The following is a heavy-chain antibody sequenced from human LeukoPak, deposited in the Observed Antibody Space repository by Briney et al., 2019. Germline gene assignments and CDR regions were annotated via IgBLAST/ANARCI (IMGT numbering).Heavy chain of an antibody. J-gene: IGHJ4*02. D-gene: IGHD6-19*01. CDR2: IYYSGST. V-gene: IGHV4-39*07. Sequence: SETLSLTCTVSGGSISSYYWGWIRQPPGKGLEWIGSIYYSGSTYYNPSLKSRVTISVDTSKNQFSLKLSSVTAADTAVYYCASPGIAVAGTDYWGQGTLVTVSS. CDR1: GGSISSYY. CDR3: ASPGIAVAGTDY.